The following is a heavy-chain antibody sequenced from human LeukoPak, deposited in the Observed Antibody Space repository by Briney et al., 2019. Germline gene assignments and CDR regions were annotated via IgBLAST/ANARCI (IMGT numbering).Heavy chain of an antibody. D-gene: IGHD3-22*01. CDR3: ARGASAGSSGTPYYYGLDV. V-gene: IGHV3-72*01. CDR2: VRNKVKGCTT. Sequence: PGGSLRLSCAASGFTFSDHYMDWVRRAPGKGLEWVGRVRNKVKGCTTEYAASVKGRFTISRDDSQNSLYLQMNSLKTEDTAVYYCARGASAGSSGTPYYYGLDVWGQGTTVTVS. J-gene: IGHJ6*02. CDR1: GFTFSDHY.